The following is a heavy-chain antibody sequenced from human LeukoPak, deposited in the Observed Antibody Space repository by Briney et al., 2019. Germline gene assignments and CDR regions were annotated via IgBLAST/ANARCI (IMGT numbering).Heavy chain of an antibody. V-gene: IGHV6-1*01. CDR2: TYYRSKWYN. J-gene: IGHJ5*02. CDR1: GDSVSSNSAA. D-gene: IGHD4-23*01. CDR3: ARDTETTVVTPGWFDP. Sequence: SQTLSLTCAISGDSVSSNSAAWNWIRQSPSRGLEWLGRTYYRSKWYNDYAVSVKSRITINPDTSKNQFSLQLNSVTPEDTAVYYCARDTETTVVTPGWFDPWGQGTLVTVSS.